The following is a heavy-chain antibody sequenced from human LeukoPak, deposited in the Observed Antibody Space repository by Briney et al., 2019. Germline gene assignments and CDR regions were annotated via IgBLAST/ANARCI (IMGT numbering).Heavy chain of an antibody. CDR1: GFTFSRYW. Sequence: GGSLRLSCAASGFTFSRYWMHWVRQAPGKGLMWVSTIYSGGTTYYADSVMGRFTISRHNSRNTLYLQMNSLRAEDTAVYYCARVDTVMAYYFDLWGQGTLVTVSS. CDR3: ARVDTVMAYYFDL. D-gene: IGHD5-18*01. V-gene: IGHV3-53*04. J-gene: IGHJ4*02. CDR2: IYSGGTT.